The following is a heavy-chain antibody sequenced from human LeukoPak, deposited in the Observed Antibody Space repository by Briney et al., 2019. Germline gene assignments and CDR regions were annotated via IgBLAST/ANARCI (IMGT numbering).Heavy chain of an antibody. J-gene: IGHJ4*02. D-gene: IGHD3-22*01. V-gene: IGHV4-59*08. Sequence: SETLSLTCTVSGGSIRSYYWSWIRQPPGKGLEWIGYIYYSGSTNYNPSLKSRVTISVDTSKNQFSLKLSSVTAADTAVYYCARSGYYYDSLDYWGQGALVTVSS. CDR1: GGSIRSYY. CDR2: IYYSGST. CDR3: ARSGYYYDSLDY.